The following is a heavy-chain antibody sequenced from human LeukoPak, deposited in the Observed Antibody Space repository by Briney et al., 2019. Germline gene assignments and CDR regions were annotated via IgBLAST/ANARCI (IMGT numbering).Heavy chain of an antibody. CDR2: IYTSGST. V-gene: IGHV4-4*07. J-gene: IGHJ4*02. D-gene: IGHD1-26*01. CDR3: ARGSGELLRGRTYYFDY. CDR1: GGSLSSYY. Sequence: SETLSLTCTVSGGSLSSYYWSWIRQPAGKGLEWIGRIYTSGSTNYNPSLKSRVTMSVDTSKNQFSLKLSSVTAADTAVYYCARGSGELLRGRTYYFDYWGQGTLVTVSS.